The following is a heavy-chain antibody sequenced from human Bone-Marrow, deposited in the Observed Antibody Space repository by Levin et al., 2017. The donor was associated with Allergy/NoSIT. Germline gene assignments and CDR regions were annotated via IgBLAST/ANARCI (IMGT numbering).Heavy chain of an antibody. Sequence: KISCKASGGTFSRNAISWVRQAPGQGLEWMGGIIPMSGRIDYAQKVQGRVTITADELTNTVYMDLRSLTSEDTAVYYCGRERVQRQPVHFYYGIDVWGQGTTVTVSS. J-gene: IGHJ6*02. CDR2: IIPMSGRI. V-gene: IGHV1-69*01. D-gene: IGHD2-2*01. CDR1: GGTFSRNA. CDR3: GRERVQRQPVHFYYGIDV.